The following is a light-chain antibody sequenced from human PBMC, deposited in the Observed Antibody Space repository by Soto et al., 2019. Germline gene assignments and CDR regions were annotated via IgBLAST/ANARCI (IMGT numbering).Light chain of an antibody. V-gene: IGKV2-40*01. CDR3: MQRREFPIT. CDR2: TLS. J-gene: IGKJ5*01. Sequence: DIVMTQSPLSLSVTPGXPXSXXCXXXNIVLQSNGNTYLDWYVQKPGQSPQLLIYTLSSRASGVPDRFSGIGSRTDFTLKISRVEAEDVGVYYCMQRREFPITFGQGTRLEIK. CDR1: NIVLQSNGNTY.